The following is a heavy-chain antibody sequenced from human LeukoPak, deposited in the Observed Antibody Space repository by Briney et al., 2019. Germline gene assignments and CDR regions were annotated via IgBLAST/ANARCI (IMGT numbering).Heavy chain of an antibody. Sequence: SETLSLTCAVYGGSFSGYYWSWIRQPPGRGLEWIGEINHSGSTNYNPSLKSRVTISVDTSKNQFFLKLSSVTAADTAVYYCARGRYLPLYFDYWGQGTLVTVSS. CDR2: INHSGST. CDR1: GGSFSGYY. CDR3: ARGRYLPLYFDY. V-gene: IGHV4-34*01. J-gene: IGHJ4*02. D-gene: IGHD3-16*02.